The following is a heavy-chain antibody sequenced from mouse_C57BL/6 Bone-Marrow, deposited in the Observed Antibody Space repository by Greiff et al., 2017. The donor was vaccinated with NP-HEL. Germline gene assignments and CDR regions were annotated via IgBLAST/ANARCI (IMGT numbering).Heavy chain of an antibody. Sequence: DVKLQESGPGLVKPSQSLSLTCSVTGYSITSGYYWNWLRQFPGNKLEWMGYISYDGSNNYNPSLKNRISITRATYKNQFFLKLNSVTTEDTATYYCSRLLRILFAYWGQGTLVTVSA. CDR2: ISYDGSN. V-gene: IGHV3-6*01. J-gene: IGHJ3*01. CDR3: SRLLRILFAY. CDR1: GYSITSGYY. D-gene: IGHD1-1*01.